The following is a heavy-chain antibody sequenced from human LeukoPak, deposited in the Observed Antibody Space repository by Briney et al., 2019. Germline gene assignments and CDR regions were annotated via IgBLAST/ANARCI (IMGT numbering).Heavy chain of an antibody. CDR2: IIPIFGTA. V-gene: IGHV1-69*01. CDR1: GGTFSSYA. Sequence: ASVKVSCKASGGTFSSYAISWVRQAPGQGLEWMGGIIPIFGTANYAQKFQGRVTITADESTSTAYMELSSPRSEDTAVYYCARSKYGDYVDYWGQGTLVTVSS. D-gene: IGHD4-17*01. J-gene: IGHJ4*02. CDR3: ARSKYGDYVDY.